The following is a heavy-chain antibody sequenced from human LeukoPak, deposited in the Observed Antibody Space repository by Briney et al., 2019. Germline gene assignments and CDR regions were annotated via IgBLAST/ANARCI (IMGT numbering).Heavy chain of an antibody. CDR3: AREPTPKKQWLSPSYFDY. V-gene: IGHV1-69*04. Sequence: ASVKVSCKASGGTFSSYAISWVRQAPGQGLEWMGRIIPILGIANYAQKFQGRVTITADKSTSTAYMELSSLRSEDTAVYYCAREPTPKKQWLSPSYFDYWGQGTLVTVSS. J-gene: IGHJ4*02. CDR1: GGTFSSYA. CDR2: IIPILGIA. D-gene: IGHD6-19*01.